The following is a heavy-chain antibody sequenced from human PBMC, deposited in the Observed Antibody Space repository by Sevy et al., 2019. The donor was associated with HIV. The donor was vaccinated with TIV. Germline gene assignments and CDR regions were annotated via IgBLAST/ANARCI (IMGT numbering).Heavy chain of an antibody. D-gene: IGHD3-16*01. CDR1: GFTFSSYA. CDR3: AKVLPKGGAFDI. Sequence: GGSLRLSCAASGFTFSSYAMSWVRQAPGKGLEWVSAISGSGGSTYYADSVKGRSTISRDNSKNTRYLQMNSLRAEDTDVYYCAKVLPKGGAFDIWGQGTMVTVSS. CDR2: ISGSGGST. V-gene: IGHV3-23*01. J-gene: IGHJ3*02.